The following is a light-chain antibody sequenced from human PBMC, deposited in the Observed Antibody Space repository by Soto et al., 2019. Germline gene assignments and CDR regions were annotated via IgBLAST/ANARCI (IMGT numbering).Light chain of an antibody. J-gene: IGKJ1*01. V-gene: IGKV1-5*01. CDR1: QSVSDR. Sequence: GDRVTITCRASQSVSDRLAWYQQKPGKAPKVLIYDVSTLESGVPSRFSGSGFGTEFILTISSMTPDDFATDDCHEYTNLWTFGQGTKVDIK. CDR3: HEYTNLWT. CDR2: DVS.